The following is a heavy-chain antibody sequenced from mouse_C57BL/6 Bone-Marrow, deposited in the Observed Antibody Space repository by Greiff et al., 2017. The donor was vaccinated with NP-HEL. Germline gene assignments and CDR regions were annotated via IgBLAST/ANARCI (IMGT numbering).Heavy chain of an antibody. CDR1: GFTFTDYY. CDR3: AGGGFAY. J-gene: IGHJ3*01. CDR2: IRNKANGYTT. Sequence: EVQVVESGGGLVQPGGSLSLSCAASGFTFTDYYMSWVRQPPGKALEWLGFIRNKANGYTTEYSASVKGRFTISRDNSQSILYLQMNALRAEDSATYYCAGGGFAYWGQGTLVTVSA. V-gene: IGHV7-3*01.